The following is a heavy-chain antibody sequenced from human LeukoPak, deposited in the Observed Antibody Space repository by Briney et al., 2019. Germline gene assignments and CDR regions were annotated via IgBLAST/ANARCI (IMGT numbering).Heavy chain of an antibody. CDR1: GFTFSSYA. Sequence: PGGSLRLSCAASGFTFSSYAMHWVRQAPGKGLEWVAVISYDGSNKYYADSVKGRFTISRDNSKNTLYLQVNSLRAEDTAVYYCAKDASRRKGYCSGGSCAYFDYWGQGTLVTVSS. CDR3: AKDASRRKGYCSGGSCAYFDY. D-gene: IGHD2-15*01. V-gene: IGHV3-30-3*01. J-gene: IGHJ4*02. CDR2: ISYDGSNK.